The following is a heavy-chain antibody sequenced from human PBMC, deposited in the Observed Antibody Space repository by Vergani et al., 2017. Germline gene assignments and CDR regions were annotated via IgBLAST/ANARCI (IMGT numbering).Heavy chain of an antibody. V-gene: IGHV3-33*01. Sequence: QEQLLQSGGGVVQPGGSLRLSCIGSGYTFGHFDMHWVRQAPGKGLEWVSVIWHDGGNKHFADSVAGRFAISRDDSKKTVYLEMTNLRAEDTALYYCVRDRYEGTSPYNGRLLGHWGQGTRVTVSS. D-gene: IGHD1-1*01. J-gene: IGHJ4*02. CDR3: VRDRYEGTSPYNGRLLGH. CDR1: GYTFGHFD. CDR2: IWHDGGNK.